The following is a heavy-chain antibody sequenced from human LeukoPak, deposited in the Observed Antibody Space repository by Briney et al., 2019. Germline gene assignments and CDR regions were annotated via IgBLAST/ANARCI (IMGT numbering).Heavy chain of an antibody. CDR2: ISWNSGSI. CDR1: GFTFDDYV. Sequence: PGGSLRLSCAASGFTFDDYVMHWVRQAPGKGLEWVSGISWNSGSIGYADSVKGRFTISRDNAKNSLYLQMNSLRAEDTALYYCAKDNYYDSSGYYGYWGQGTLVTVS. V-gene: IGHV3-9*01. CDR3: AKDNYYDSSGYYGY. J-gene: IGHJ4*02. D-gene: IGHD3-22*01.